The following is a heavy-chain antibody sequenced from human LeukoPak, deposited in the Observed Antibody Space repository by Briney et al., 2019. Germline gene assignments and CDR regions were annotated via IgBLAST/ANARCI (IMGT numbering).Heavy chain of an antibody. J-gene: IGHJ5*02. V-gene: IGHV4-34*01. Sequence: SETLSLTCAVYGGSFSGYYWSWIRQPPGKGLEWIGETNHSGSTNYNPSLKSRVTISVDTSKNQFSLKLSSVTAADTAVYYCARDGAGTTYNWFDPWGQGTLVTVSS. CDR2: TNHSGST. CDR3: ARDGAGTTYNWFDP. CDR1: GGSFSGYY. D-gene: IGHD1-7*01.